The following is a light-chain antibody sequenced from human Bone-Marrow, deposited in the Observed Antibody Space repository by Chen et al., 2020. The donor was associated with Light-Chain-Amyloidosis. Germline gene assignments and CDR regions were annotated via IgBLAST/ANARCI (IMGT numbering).Light chain of an antibody. J-gene: IGLJ3*02. Sequence: SYVLTQPSSLSVAPGQTATLACGGNNIGSTSVHWYQQTPGQAPLLVVYDDSDRPSGIPERLSGSNSGNTATLTISRVEAGDDADYYCQVWDRSSDRPVFGGGTKLTVL. CDR1: NIGSTS. CDR3: QVWDRSSDRPV. CDR2: DDS. V-gene: IGLV3-21*02.